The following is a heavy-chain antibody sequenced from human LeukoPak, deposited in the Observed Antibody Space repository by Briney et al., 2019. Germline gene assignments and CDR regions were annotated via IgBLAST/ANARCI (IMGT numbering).Heavy chain of an antibody. J-gene: IGHJ4*02. CDR1: GFSFINAR. D-gene: IGHD3-16*01. CDR2: IKSNLDGGAT. Sequence: PGGSLRLSCAVSGFSFINARMSWVRQTPGKALEWVGHIKSNLDGGATDYTPPVKGRFSISRDDSKNTLYLQMDSLTTEDTAVYYCTTGYYGYSGTGFDYWGQGALVTVSS. CDR3: TTGYYGYSGTGFDY. V-gene: IGHV3-15*01.